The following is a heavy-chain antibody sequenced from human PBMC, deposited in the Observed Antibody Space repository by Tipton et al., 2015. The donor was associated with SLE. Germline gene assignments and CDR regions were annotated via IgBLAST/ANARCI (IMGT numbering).Heavy chain of an antibody. Sequence: TLSLTCPVSRGSISSGSYYWGWICQPPGKGPEWIGTISDSGSSFYSPSLASRVIKYVDTSRNQFSLRLNSGTAADTAVYYCARRGRGVLLDSFDIWGQGTMVTGSS. CDR1: RGSISSGSYY. CDR3: ARRGRGVLLDSFDI. J-gene: IGHJ3*02. D-gene: IGHD3-10*01. V-gene: IGHV4-39*01. CDR2: ISDSGSS.